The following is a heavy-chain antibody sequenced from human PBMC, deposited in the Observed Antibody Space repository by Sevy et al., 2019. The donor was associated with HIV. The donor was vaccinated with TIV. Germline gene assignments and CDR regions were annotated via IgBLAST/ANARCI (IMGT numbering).Heavy chain of an antibody. CDR3: AKARIWDAAAPFDY. D-gene: IGHD3-16*01. V-gene: IGHV3-9*01. Sequence: GGSLRLSCAASGFTFDDYAMHWVRQAPGKGLEWVSGISWNSGSICYADSVKGRFTISRDNAKNSLYLQMNSLRAEDTALYYCAKARIWDAAAPFDYWGQGTLVTVSS. CDR1: GFTFDDYA. J-gene: IGHJ4*02. CDR2: ISWNSGSI.